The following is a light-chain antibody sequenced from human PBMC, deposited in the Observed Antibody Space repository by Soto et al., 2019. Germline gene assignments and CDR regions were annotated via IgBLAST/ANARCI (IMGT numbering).Light chain of an antibody. Sequence: DIQMTQSPSSLSASVGDRVTITCQASQDISNYLNWYQQKPGKAPKLLMSDASILETGVPSRFSGSGSGTDFTFTISGLQPEDIATYYCQQYYTLPPTFGPGTKVDLK. CDR2: DAS. J-gene: IGKJ3*01. V-gene: IGKV1-33*01. CDR3: QQYYTLPPT. CDR1: QDISNY.